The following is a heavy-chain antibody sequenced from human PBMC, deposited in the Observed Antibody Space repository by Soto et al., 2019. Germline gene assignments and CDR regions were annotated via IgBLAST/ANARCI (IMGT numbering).Heavy chain of an antibody. CDR2: VWYDGGNK. V-gene: IGHV3-33*01. D-gene: IGHD2-8*02. CDR3: AREGPQGRPGAAIDS. CDR1: GFTFSSYV. Sequence: QVQLMESGGGVVQPGRSLRLSCAASGFTFSSYVMHWVRQAPGKGLEWVALVWYDGGNKYYVDSVKGRFIVSRDNSENTVYLQMNSLRAEDTAVYHCAREGPQGRPGAAIDSWGQGTLVTVSS. J-gene: IGHJ5*01.